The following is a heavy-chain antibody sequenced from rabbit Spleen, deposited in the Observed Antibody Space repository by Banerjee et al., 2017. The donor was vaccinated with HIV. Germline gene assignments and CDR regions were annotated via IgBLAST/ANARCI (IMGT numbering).Heavy chain of an antibody. Sequence: QSLEESGGDLVKPGASLTLTCTASGFSFSSSYYMCWVRQAPGKGLEWIGCIYTGSSGSTYYASWAKGRFTISKTSSTTVTLQMTSLTAADTATYFCARDCAGSGDTFFDLWGPGTLVTVS. J-gene: IGHJ4*01. CDR2: IYTGSSGST. CDR3: ARDCAGSGDTFFDL. CDR1: GFSFSSSYY. D-gene: IGHD4-2*01. V-gene: IGHV1S40*01.